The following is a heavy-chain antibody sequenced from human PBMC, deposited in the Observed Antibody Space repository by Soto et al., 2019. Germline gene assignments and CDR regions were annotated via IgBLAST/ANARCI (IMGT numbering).Heavy chain of an antibody. V-gene: IGHV4-30-4*01. Sequence: SETLSLTCTVSGGSISSGDYYWSWIRQPPGKGLEWIGYIYYSGSTYYNPSLKSRVTISVDTSKNQFSLKLSSVTAADTAVYYCARESMDTAYDYWGQGTLVTVSS. D-gene: IGHD5-18*01. CDR3: ARESMDTAYDY. CDR1: GGSISSGDYY. CDR2: IYYSGST. J-gene: IGHJ4*02.